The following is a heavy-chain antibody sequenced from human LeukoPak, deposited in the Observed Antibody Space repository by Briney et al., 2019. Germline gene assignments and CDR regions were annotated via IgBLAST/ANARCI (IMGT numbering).Heavy chain of an antibody. Sequence: GGSLRLSCVASGFTFRNYWMHWVRQAPGKGLVWVSRIKGDGNTSTYADSVKGRFTISRDNAKNTLYLQMNSLRVEDTGTYYSSTVLLMLRGVLPFSAYYYIDDWGIGTEVIVSS. J-gene: IGHJ6*03. CDR1: GFTFRNYW. CDR3: STVLLMLRGVLPFSAYYYIDD. V-gene: IGHV3-74*03. CDR2: IKGDGNTS. D-gene: IGHD3-10*01.